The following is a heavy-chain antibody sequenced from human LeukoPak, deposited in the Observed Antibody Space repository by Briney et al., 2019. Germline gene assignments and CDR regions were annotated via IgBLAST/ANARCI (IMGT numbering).Heavy chain of an antibody. J-gene: IGHJ1*01. D-gene: IGHD3-3*01. V-gene: IGHV3-23*01. CDR2: ISGSGGST. Sequence: GGSLRLSCAASGFTFSNAWMSWVRQAPGKGLEWVSTISGSGGSTYYADSVKGRFTISRDNSKNTLYLQMNSLRAEDTAVYYCAKAITIFGVVTLGTAEYFQHWGQGTLVTVSS. CDR1: GFTFSNAW. CDR3: AKAITIFGVVTLGTAEYFQH.